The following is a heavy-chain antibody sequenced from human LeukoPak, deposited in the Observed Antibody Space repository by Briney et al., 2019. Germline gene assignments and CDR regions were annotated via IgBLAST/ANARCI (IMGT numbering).Heavy chain of an antibody. CDR2: IYHSGST. D-gene: IGHD6-13*01. V-gene: IGHV4-34*01. Sequence: PSETLSLTCAVYGGSFSGYYWSWIRQPPGKGLEWIGSIYHSGSTYYNPSLKSRVTISVDTSKNQFSLKLSSVTAADTAVYYCARGVAAAGTNYFDYWGQGTLVTVSS. CDR1: GGSFSGYY. CDR3: ARGVAAAGTNYFDY. J-gene: IGHJ4*02.